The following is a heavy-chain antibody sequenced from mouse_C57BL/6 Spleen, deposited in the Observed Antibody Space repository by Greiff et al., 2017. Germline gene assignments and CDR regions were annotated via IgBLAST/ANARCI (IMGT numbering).Heavy chain of an antibody. CDR1: GYTFTSYW. CDR3: ARGSTGRRAWFAY. D-gene: IGHD4-1*02. Sequence: VQLQQPGAELVRPGSSVKLSCKASGYTFTSYWMHWVKQRPIQGLEWIGNIDPSDSETHYNQKFKDKATLTVDKSSSTAYMQLSSLTSEDSVVYYCARGSTGRRAWFAYWGQGTLVTVSA. V-gene: IGHV1-52*01. CDR2: IDPSDSET. J-gene: IGHJ3*01.